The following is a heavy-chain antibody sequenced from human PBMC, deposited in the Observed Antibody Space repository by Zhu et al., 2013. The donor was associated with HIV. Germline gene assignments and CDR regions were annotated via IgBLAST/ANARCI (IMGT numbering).Heavy chain of an antibody. Sequence: QVQLQESGPGPVKPSETLSLTCAVSGSSFGSPYYWAWTRQSPGKGLEWIGSIYHSGSTYYNPSLKSRVTLSVDTSKNQFSLKMRSVTAADTAVYYCAGGIFLTGYGHFDCWGQGTLVTVSS. CDR1: GSSFGSPYY. J-gene: IGHJ4*02. CDR2: IYHSGST. V-gene: IGHV4-38-2*01. CDR3: AGGIFLTGYGHFDC. D-gene: IGHD3-9*01.